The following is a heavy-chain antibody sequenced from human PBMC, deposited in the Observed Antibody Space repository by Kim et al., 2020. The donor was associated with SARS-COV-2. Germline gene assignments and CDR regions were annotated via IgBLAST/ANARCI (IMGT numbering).Heavy chain of an antibody. D-gene: IGHD3-22*01. CDR1: GYTFTSYG. V-gene: IGHV1-18*01. CDR3: ARFDAGDYYDSSGYYPFEDL. Sequence: ASVKVSCKASGYTFTSYGISWVRQAPGQGLEWMGWISAYNGNTNYAQKLQGRVTMTTDTSTSTAYMELRSLRSDDTAVYYCARFDAGDYYDSSGYYPFEDLWGRGTLVTVSS. CDR2: ISAYNGNT. J-gene: IGHJ2*01.